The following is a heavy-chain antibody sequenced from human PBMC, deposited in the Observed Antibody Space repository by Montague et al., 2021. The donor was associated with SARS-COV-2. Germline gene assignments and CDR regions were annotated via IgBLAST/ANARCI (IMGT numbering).Heavy chain of an antibody. CDR2: IYYSGST. V-gene: IGHV4-59*08. Sequence: SETLSLTCTVSGGSISSYYWSWIRQPPGKGLEWIGYIYYSGSTNYNPSLKSRVTISVDTSKNQFSLKLSSVTAADTAVYYCARYLGWAGKVFFDYWGQGTLVTVSS. J-gene: IGHJ4*02. CDR1: GGSISSYY. D-gene: IGHD1-26*01. CDR3: ARYLGWAGKVFFDY.